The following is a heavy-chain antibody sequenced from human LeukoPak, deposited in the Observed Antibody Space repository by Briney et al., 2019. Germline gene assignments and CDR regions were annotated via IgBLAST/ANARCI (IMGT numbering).Heavy chain of an antibody. Sequence: PGGSLRLSCAASGFTFSTYAMSWVRQAPGKGLEWVSAISGSGGSTYYAESVKGRFTISRDNSKNTLNLQMNSLRVEDTAVYYCAKDHISGSYFEYFQHWGQSTLVTVSS. CDR2: ISGSGGST. V-gene: IGHV3-23*01. CDR1: GFTFSTYA. CDR3: AKDHISGSYFEYFQH. D-gene: IGHD1-26*01. J-gene: IGHJ1*01.